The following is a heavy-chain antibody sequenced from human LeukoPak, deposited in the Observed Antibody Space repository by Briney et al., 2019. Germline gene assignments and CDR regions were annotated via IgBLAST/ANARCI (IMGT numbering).Heavy chain of an antibody. J-gene: IGHJ4*01. Sequence: SGGSXXXYYWSWIRQPPGKGLEWIGYIYYSGSTNYNPSLKSRVTISVDTSKNQFSLKLSSVTAADQAVYYCGXXXXXXXXXXXXXSXYWGXXXXXTVSS. CDR2: IYYSGST. V-gene: IGHV4-59*01. CDR3: GXXXXXXXXXXXXXSXY. CDR1: GGSXXXYY.